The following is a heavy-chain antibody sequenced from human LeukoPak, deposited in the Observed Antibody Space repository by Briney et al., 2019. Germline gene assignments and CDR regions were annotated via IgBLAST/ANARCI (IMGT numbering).Heavy chain of an antibody. Sequence: PSQTLSLTCTVSGGSISSGDYYWSWIRQPPGKGLGCIGYIYYSGSTYYNPSLKSRVTISADTSKNQFSLKLSSVTAADTAVYYCARVVPFWSGLGDYYMDVWGKGTTVTVSS. D-gene: IGHD3-3*01. CDR1: GGSISSGDYY. CDR2: IYYSGST. J-gene: IGHJ6*03. CDR3: ARVVPFWSGLGDYYMDV. V-gene: IGHV4-30-4*08.